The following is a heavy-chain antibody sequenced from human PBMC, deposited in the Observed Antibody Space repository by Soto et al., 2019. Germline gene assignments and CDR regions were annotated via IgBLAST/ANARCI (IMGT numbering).Heavy chain of an antibody. V-gene: IGHV1-69*13. D-gene: IGHD2-15*01. J-gene: IGHJ6*02. CDR1: GVTFSSYA. Sequence: ASVKVSCKASGVTFSSYAISWVRQSPGQGLEWMGGIIPIFGTANYAQKFQGRVTITADESTSTAYMELSSLRSEDTAVYYCARWAVVVTQLPWYYYYGMDVWGQGTTVTVSS. CDR3: ARWAVVVTQLPWYYYYGMDV. CDR2: IIPIFGTA.